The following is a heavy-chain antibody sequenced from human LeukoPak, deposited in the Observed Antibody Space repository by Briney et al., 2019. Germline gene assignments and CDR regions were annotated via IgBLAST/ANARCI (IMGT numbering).Heavy chain of an antibody. CDR3: ARDTDTVTTILDY. Sequence: GGSLRLSCAASGFTFSSYWMHWVRQAPGKGLVWVSRINSGGSSTSYADSVKGRFTISRDNAKNTLYLQMNGLRAEDTAVYYCARDTDTVTTILDYWGQGTLVTVSS. CDR1: GFTFSSYW. J-gene: IGHJ4*02. CDR2: INSGGSST. D-gene: IGHD4-17*01. V-gene: IGHV3-74*01.